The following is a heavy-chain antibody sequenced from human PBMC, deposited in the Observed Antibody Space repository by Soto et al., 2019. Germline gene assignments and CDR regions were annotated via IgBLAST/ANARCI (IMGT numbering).Heavy chain of an antibody. CDR3: ARDKDRLQLGGNYYYIMDV. V-gene: IGHV1-69*12. Sequence: QVQLVQSGAEVKKPGSSVKISCKASGGTFRTNAFSWVRQAPGQGLEWMGGIIPIFPTPDYAQKFQSRVTITEDESTTTTYMELSSLRSEDTAIYYCARDKDRLQLGGNYYYIMDVWGQGTTVTVSS. D-gene: IGHD1-1*01. J-gene: IGHJ6*02. CDR1: GGTFRTNA. CDR2: IIPIFPTP.